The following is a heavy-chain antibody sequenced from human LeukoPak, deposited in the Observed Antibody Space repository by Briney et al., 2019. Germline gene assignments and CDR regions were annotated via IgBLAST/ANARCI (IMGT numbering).Heavy chain of an antibody. CDR3: ARHLPLGYCSGGSCDAFDI. J-gene: IGHJ3*02. CDR1: GGSISSSSYY. D-gene: IGHD2-15*01. CDR2: IYYSGST. Sequence: SETLSLTCTVSGGSISSSSYYWGWIRQPPRKGLEWIGSIYYSGSTYYNPSLKSRVTISVDTSKNQFSLKLSSVTAADTAVYYCARHLPLGYCSGGSCDAFDIWGQGTMVTVSS. V-gene: IGHV4-39*07.